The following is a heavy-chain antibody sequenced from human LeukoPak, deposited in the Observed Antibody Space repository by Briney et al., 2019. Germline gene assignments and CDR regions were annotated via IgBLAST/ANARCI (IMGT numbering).Heavy chain of an antibody. D-gene: IGHD2-8*01. CDR3: ARPSSSMLDAFDI. J-gene: IGHJ3*02. Sequence: GGPLRLSCAASGFTFSSYSMNWVRQAPGKGLEWVSSISSSSSYIYYADSVKGRFTISRDNAKNSLYLQMNSLRAEDTAVYYCARPSSSMLDAFDIWGQGTMVTVSS. CDR2: ISSSSSYI. CDR1: GFTFSSYS. V-gene: IGHV3-21*04.